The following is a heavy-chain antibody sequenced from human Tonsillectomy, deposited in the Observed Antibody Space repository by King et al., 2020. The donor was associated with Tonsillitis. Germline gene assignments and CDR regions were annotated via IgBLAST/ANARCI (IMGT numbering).Heavy chain of an antibody. J-gene: IGHJ3*02. CDR2: IYSGDTP. V-gene: IGHV3-53*01. D-gene: IGHD3-16*01. Sequence: VQLVESGGGLIQPGGSLRLSCAASGFTVSSNYMSWARQAPGKGLEWVSVIYSGDTPHYADSVKGRFSISRDNSKNTLCLQMNSLRVEDTAVYYCARLLGEGAFDIWGQGTMVTVSS. CDR1: GFTVSSNY. CDR3: ARLLGEGAFDI.